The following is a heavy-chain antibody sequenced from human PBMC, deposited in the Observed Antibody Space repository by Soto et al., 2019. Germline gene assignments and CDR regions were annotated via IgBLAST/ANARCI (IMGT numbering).Heavy chain of an antibody. CDR1: GDSVSSNSAA. CDR2: TYYRSRWYN. J-gene: IGHJ6*03. D-gene: IGHD1-7*01. V-gene: IGHV6-1*01. Sequence: QVPLQQSGPGLVRPSQTLSLTCAISGDSVSSNSAAWNWIMQSPSPGLEWLGRTYYRSRWYNDSAVPVISRITFKPDTSQDQFSLHLNSVTPEDTAVSYCAGTASPQWYYMYVWAKGKTVTVSS. CDR3: AGTASPQWYYMYV.